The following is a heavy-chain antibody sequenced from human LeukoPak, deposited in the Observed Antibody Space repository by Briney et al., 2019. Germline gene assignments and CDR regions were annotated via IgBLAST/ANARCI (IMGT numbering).Heavy chain of an antibody. Sequence: QSGGSLRLSCAASGFTFSSYAMSWVRQAPGKGLEWVAVISYDGSNKYYADSVKGRFTISRDNSKNTLYLQMNSLRAEDTAVYYCAKDLGYGMDVWGQGTTVTVSS. CDR1: GFTFSSYA. CDR3: AKDLGYGMDV. CDR2: ISYDGSNK. V-gene: IGHV3-30*18. J-gene: IGHJ6*02.